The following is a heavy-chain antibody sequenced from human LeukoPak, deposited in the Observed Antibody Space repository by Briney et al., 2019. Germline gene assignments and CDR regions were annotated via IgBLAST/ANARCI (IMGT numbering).Heavy chain of an antibody. D-gene: IGHD2-15*01. J-gene: IGHJ3*02. Sequence: GGSLRLSCAASGFALSSHWMSWVHQAPGKGLEWVASMKGDGSVKHFLDSVEGRFTISRDNAKNSLYLQMNSLRAEDTAVYYCARWDAYCSGGTCYFGDFAFDIWGQGTMVTVSS. CDR2: MKGDGSVK. CDR3: ARWDAYCSGGTCYFGDFAFDI. V-gene: IGHV3-7*01. CDR1: GFALSSHW.